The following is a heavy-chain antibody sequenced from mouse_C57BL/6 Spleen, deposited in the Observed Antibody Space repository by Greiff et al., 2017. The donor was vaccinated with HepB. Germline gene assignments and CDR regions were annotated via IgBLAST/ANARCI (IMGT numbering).Heavy chain of an antibody. CDR2: IDPSDSYT. CDR3: ARDIDY. J-gene: IGHJ2*01. Sequence: QVQLQQPGAELVRPGTSVKLSCKASGYTFTSYWMHWVKQRPGQGLEWIGVIDPSDSYTNYNQKFKGKATLTVDTSSSTAYMQLSSLTSEDSAVYYCARDIDYWGQGTTLTVSS. D-gene: IGHD1-3*01. V-gene: IGHV1-59*01. CDR1: GYTFTSYW.